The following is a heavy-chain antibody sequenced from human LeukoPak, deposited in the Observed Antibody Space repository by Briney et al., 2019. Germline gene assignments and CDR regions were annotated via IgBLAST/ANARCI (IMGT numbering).Heavy chain of an antibody. CDR2: ISAYNGNT. Sequence: ASVKVSCKASGYTFTSYGISWVRQAPGQGLEWMGWISAYNGNTNYAQKLQGRVTMTTDTSTSTAYMELRSLRSDDTAAYYCARKPGIAAAGQPDYWGQGTLVTVSS. CDR1: GYTFTSYG. V-gene: IGHV1-18*01. CDR3: ARKPGIAAAGQPDY. D-gene: IGHD6-13*01. J-gene: IGHJ4*02.